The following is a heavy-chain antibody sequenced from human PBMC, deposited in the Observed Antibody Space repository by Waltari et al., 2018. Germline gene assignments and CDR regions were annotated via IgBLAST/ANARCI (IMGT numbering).Heavy chain of an antibody. CDR2: IYTSGST. Sequence: QVQLQESGPGLVKPSQTLSLTCTVSGGSISSGSYYWSWIRQPAGKGLEGIGRIYTSGSTNYNPSLKSRVTISVDTSKNQFSLKLSSVTAADTAVYYCARAPTTEDFWSGYYTGYYYYGMDVWGQGTTVTVSS. CDR1: GGSISSGSYY. D-gene: IGHD3-3*01. V-gene: IGHV4-61*02. CDR3: ARAPTTEDFWSGYYTGYYYYGMDV. J-gene: IGHJ6*02.